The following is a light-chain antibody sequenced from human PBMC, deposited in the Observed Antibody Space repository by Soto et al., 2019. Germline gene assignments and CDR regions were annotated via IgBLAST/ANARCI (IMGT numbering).Light chain of an antibody. V-gene: IGLV2-14*01. CDR1: SSDVGTYKY. Sequence: QSALTQPASVSGSPGQSITISCTGTSSDVGTYKYVSWYQKHPGKAPKLMISEVSNRPSGVSYRFSGSKSGNTASLTISGLQSEDEADYYCTSYTSFTTVIFGGGTKLTVL. CDR2: EVS. J-gene: IGLJ2*01. CDR3: TSYTSFTTVI.